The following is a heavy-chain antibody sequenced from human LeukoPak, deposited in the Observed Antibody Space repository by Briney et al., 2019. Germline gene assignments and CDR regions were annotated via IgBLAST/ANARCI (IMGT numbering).Heavy chain of an antibody. D-gene: IGHD3-10*01. V-gene: IGHV1-18*04. CDR2: ISAYNGNT. CDR1: GYTFTSYY. CDR3: ARDVLVRYYYYYMDV. J-gene: IGHJ6*03. Sequence: ASVKVSCKASGYTFTSYYMHWVRQAPGQGLEWMGWISAYNGNTNYAQKLQGRVTMTTDTSTSTAYMELRSLRSDDTAVYYCARDVLVRYYYYYMDVWGKGTTVTVSS.